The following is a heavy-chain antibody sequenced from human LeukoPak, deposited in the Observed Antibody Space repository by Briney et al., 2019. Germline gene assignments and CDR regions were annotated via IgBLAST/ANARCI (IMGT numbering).Heavy chain of an antibody. CDR1: GYTFATYD. CDR3: ARLVQLWFPYYYYGMDV. D-gene: IGHD5-18*01. J-gene: IGHJ6*02. CDR2: MNPNSGKT. V-gene: IGHV1-8*01. Sequence: ASVKVSCKASGYTFATYDINWVRQAAGQGLEWMGWMNPNSGKTGYAQKFQGRVTMTRNTSISTAYMELSSLRSEDTAVYYCARLVQLWFPYYYYGMDVWGQGTTVTVSS.